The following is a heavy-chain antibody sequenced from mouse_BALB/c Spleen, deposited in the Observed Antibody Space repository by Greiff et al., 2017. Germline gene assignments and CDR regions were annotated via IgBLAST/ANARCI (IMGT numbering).Heavy chain of an antibody. J-gene: IGHJ1*01. CDR3: AREDYYGSSPYFDV. D-gene: IGHD1-1*01. V-gene: IGHV5-6-2*01. CDR1: GFTFSSYY. CDR2: INSNGGST. Sequence: EVKVEESGGGLVKLGGSLKLSCAASGFTFSSYYMSWVRQTPEKRLELVAAINSNGGSTYYPDTVKGRFTISRDNAKNTLYLQMSSLKSEDTALYYCAREDYYGSSPYFDVWGAGTTVTVSS.